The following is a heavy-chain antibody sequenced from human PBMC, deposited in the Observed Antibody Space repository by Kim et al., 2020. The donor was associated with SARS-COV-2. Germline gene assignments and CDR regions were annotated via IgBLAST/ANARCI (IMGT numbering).Heavy chain of an antibody. CDR2: ISAYNGNT. J-gene: IGHJ4*02. D-gene: IGHD2-2*02. CDR3: ARDKWKEYCSSTSCYTGFDY. V-gene: IGHV1-18*01. Sequence: ASVKVSCKASGYTFTSYGISWVRQAPGQGLEWMGWISAYNGNTNYAQKLQGRVTMTTDTSTSTAYMELRSLRSDDTAVYYCARDKWKEYCSSTSCYTGFDYWGQGTLVTVSS. CDR1: GYTFTSYG.